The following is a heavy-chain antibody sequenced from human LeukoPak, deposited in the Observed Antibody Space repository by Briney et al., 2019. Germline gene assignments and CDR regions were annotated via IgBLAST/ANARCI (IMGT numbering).Heavy chain of an antibody. CDR1: GGSISSSNW. CDR2: IYHSGST. J-gene: IGHJ4*02. CDR3: ARRDSSGYYFKDMDY. Sequence: SGTLSLTCAVSGGSISSSNWWSWVRQPPGKGLEWIGEIYHSGSTNYNPSLKSRVTISVDKSKNQFSLKLSSVTAADTAVYYCARRDSSGYYFKDMDYWGQGTLVTVSS. V-gene: IGHV4-4*02. D-gene: IGHD3-22*01.